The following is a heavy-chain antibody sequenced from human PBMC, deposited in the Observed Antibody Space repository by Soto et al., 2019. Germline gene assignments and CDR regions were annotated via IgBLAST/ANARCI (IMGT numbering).Heavy chain of an antibody. J-gene: IGHJ6*02. CDR2: ISLNSGSI. Sequence: PGGSLRLACAASGFTFDDYSMHWVRQAPGKGLEWVSGISLNSGSIGYADSVKGRFTISRDNAKNSLYLQMNSLRAEDTALYYCAKDMGITGTTGYYYYGMDVWGQGTTVTVSS. V-gene: IGHV3-9*01. D-gene: IGHD1-7*01. CDR3: AKDMGITGTTGYYYYGMDV. CDR1: GFTFDDYS.